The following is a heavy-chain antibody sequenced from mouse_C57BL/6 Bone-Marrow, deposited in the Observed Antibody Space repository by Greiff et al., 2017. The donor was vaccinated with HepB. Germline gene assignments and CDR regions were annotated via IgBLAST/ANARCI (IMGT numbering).Heavy chain of an antibody. Sequence: QVQLVESGPGLVAPSQSLSITCTVSGFSLTSYAISWVRQPPGKGLEWLGVIWTGGGTNYNSALKSRLSISKYNSKSQVFLKINSLQTDDTARYYCARKRVYYGKENYAMDYWGQGTSVTVSS. CDR3: ARKRVYYGKENYAMDY. CDR1: GFSLTSYA. D-gene: IGHD2-1*01. V-gene: IGHV2-9-1*01. J-gene: IGHJ4*01. CDR2: IWTGGGT.